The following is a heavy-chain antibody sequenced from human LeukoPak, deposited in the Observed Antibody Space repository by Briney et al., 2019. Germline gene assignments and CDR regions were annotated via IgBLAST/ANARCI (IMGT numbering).Heavy chain of an antibody. Sequence: VSVKVSCKAFGYTFTNYYVHWVRQAPGQGLEWMGIITPTGGSTSYAHKLEGRLTMTRDMSTSTVYMELSSLRSEDTALYYCARADKSIAAAGLDYWGQGTLVTVSA. D-gene: IGHD6-13*01. J-gene: IGHJ4*02. CDR3: ARADKSIAAAGLDY. CDR2: ITPTGGST. V-gene: IGHV1-46*04. CDR1: GYTFTNYY.